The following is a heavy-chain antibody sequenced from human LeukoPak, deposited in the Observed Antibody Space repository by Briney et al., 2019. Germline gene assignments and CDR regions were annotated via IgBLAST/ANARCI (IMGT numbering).Heavy chain of an antibody. V-gene: IGHV4-34*01. D-gene: IGHD3-16*02. CDR2: INHSGST. CDR1: GGSFSGYY. CDR3: ARGQVDGYDYVWGSYRLRSYWFDP. J-gene: IGHJ5*02. Sequence: SETLSLTCAVYGGSFSGYYWSWIRQPPGKGLEWIGEINHSGSTNYNPSLKSRVTISVDTSKNQFSLKLSSVTAADTAVYYCARGQVDGYDYVWGSYRLRSYWFDPWGQGTLVTVSS.